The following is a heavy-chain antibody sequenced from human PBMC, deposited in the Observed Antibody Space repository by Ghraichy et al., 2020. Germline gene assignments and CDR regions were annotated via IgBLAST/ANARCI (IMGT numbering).Heavy chain of an antibody. CDR2: ISYDGSNK. CDR3: AKELGGIAVAGYFDY. Sequence: GGSLRLSCAASGFTFSSYGMHWVRQAPGKGLEWVAVISYDGSNKYYADSVKGRFTISRDNSKNTLYLQMNSLRAEDTAVYYCAKELGGIAVAGYFDYWGQGTLVTVSS. D-gene: IGHD6-19*01. CDR1: GFTFSSYG. J-gene: IGHJ4*02. V-gene: IGHV3-30*18.